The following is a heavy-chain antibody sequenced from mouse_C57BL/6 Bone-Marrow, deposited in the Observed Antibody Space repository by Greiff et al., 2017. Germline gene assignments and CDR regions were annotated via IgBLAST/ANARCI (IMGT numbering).Heavy chain of an antibody. D-gene: IGHD1-1*01. CDR2: ISNGGGST. J-gene: IGHJ1*03. Sequence: EVHLVESGGGLVQPGGSLKLSCAASGFTFSDYYMYWVRQTPEKRLEWVAYISNGGGSTYYPDTVKGRFTISRDNAKNTLYLQMRRLKSEDTAMYYCARGIYYYGSSYPYWYFDVWGTGTTVTVSS. CDR3: ARGIYYYGSSYPYWYFDV. CDR1: GFTFSDYY. V-gene: IGHV5-12*01.